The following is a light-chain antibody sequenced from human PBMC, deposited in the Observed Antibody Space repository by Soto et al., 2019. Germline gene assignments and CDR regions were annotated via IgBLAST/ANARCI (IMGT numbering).Light chain of an antibody. J-gene: IGKJ1*01. V-gene: IGKV3-20*01. Sequence: EIVLTQSPGTLSLSPGERATLSCRASQSVSSSYLAWYQQKPGQAPRLLIYGASSRATGIPDRFSGSGSGTDFTLTISRLEPEYFAVYYCQQDGSSPTWTFGQGTKVEIK. CDR1: QSVSSSY. CDR3: QQDGSSPTWT. CDR2: GAS.